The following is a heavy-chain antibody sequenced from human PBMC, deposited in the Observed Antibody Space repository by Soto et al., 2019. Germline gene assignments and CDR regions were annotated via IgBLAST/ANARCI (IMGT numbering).Heavy chain of an antibody. D-gene: IGHD2-21*01. V-gene: IGHV3-53*01. J-gene: IGHJ6*02. Sequence: PGGSLRLSCAASGFTVKTNYMSWVRQAPGRGLEWVSILYTSGSADFADSVKGRFTISSDYSRNTLYLQMNSLRAEDTAVYYCVRGGGGEYPGMDVWGQGTTVTVSS. CDR1: GFTVKTNY. CDR2: LYTSGSA. CDR3: VRGGGGEYPGMDV.